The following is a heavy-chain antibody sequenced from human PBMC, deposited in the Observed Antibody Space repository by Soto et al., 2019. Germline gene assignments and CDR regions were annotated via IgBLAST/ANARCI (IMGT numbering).Heavy chain of an antibody. V-gene: IGHV3-23*01. D-gene: IGHD1-1*01. J-gene: IGHJ3*02. CDR2: ISESGGST. Sequence: GVLRLSCAASGFTFRSYAMSWVRQAPGKGLGWVSAISESGGSTYYADSVKGRFTISRDNSKNTLYLQMNSLRAEDTAVYYCAKDKPGTTAFDIWGRGTLVTVSS. CDR1: GFTFRSYA. CDR3: AKDKPGTTAFDI.